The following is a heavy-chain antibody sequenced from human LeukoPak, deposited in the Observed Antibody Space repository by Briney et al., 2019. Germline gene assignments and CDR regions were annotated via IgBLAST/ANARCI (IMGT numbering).Heavy chain of an antibody. Sequence: GESLKISCKGSGYSFTSYWIGWVRHMPGKGLESMVIIYPGDSDTRYSPSFQGQVTISADKSISTAYLQWSSLKASDTAMYYCARIGYCSGGSCYSFDYWGQGTLVTVSS. CDR3: ARIGYCSGGSCYSFDY. V-gene: IGHV5-51*01. D-gene: IGHD2-15*01. CDR2: IYPGDSDT. J-gene: IGHJ4*02. CDR1: GYSFTSYW.